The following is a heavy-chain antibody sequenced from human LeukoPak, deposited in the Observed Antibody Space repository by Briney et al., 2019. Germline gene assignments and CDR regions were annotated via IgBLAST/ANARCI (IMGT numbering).Heavy chain of an antibody. CDR1: GGSISSYY. D-gene: IGHD5-12*01. V-gene: IGHV4-59*01. CDR2: IYYSGNT. CDR3: ARDGYGGDYFDY. Sequence: SETLSLTCTVSGGSISSYYWSWIRQPPGKGLEWIGYIYYSGNTNYNPSLKSRVTISVDTSKNQFSLKLSSVTAADTAVYYCARDGYGGDYFDYWGQGTLVTVSS. J-gene: IGHJ4*02.